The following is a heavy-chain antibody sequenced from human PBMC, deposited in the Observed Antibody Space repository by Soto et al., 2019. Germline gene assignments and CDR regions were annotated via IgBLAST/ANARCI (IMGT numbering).Heavy chain of an antibody. D-gene: IGHD3-9*01. CDR1: GLSVSSSD. CDR2: IYSGGST. J-gene: IGHJ4*02. CDR3: AKDPSTGSADY. Sequence: EVHLVETGGGLIQPGGSLRLSCAASGLSVSSSDMSWVRQASGKGLEWVSVIYSGGSTHDADSVKGRFTISRDNSKNTLYLQMNSLRAEDTAMYYCAKDPSTGSADYWGQGTQVTVSS. V-gene: IGHV3-53*02.